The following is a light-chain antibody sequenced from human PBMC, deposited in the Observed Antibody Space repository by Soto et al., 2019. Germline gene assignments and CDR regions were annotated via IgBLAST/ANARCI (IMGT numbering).Light chain of an antibody. CDR3: QQYGSWT. CDR2: GTS. J-gene: IGKJ1*01. V-gene: IGKV3-20*01. Sequence: EIVLTQSPGTLSVSPGERATLSCRASQTISSNNLAWYQQKPGQAPSLLIYGTSSRATGIPDRFSASGSGTAFTLTISRLDPEDPAIYYCQQYGSWTFGQGTKVEI. CDR1: QTISSNN.